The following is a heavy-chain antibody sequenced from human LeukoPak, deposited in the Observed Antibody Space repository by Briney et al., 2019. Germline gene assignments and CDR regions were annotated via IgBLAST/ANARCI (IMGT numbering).Heavy chain of an antibody. CDR2: IYYSGST. CDR3: ARRYDY. CDR1: GGSISSYY. Sequence: SETLSLTCTVSGGSISSYYWSWIRQPPGKGLEWIGYIYYSGSTNYNPSLKSRVTISVDTSKNQFSLKLSSATAADTAVYYCARRYDYWGQGTLVTVSS. J-gene: IGHJ4*02. V-gene: IGHV4-59*01.